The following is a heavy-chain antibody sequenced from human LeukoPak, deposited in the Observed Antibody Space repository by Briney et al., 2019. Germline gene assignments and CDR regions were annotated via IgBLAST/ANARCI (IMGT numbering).Heavy chain of an antibody. CDR1: GGTFSSYA. D-gene: IGHD3-22*01. J-gene: IGHJ1*01. CDR2: IIPILGIA. Sequence: SVKVSCKASGGTFSSYAISWVRQAPGQGLEWMGRIIPILGIANYAQKFQGRVTITADKSTSTAYMELSSLRSEDTAVYYCATSTNYYDSSGYYYVGYFQHWGQGTLATVSS. CDR3: ATSTNYYDSSGYYYVGYFQH. V-gene: IGHV1-69*04.